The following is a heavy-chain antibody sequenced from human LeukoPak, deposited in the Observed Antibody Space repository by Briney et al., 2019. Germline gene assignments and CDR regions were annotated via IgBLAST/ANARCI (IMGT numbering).Heavy chain of an antibody. CDR2: ISYDGSNK. Sequence: PGGSLRLSCAASGFTFSSYGMHWVRQAPGKGLEWVAVISYDGSNKYYADSVKGRFTISRDNSKNTLYLQMNSLRSEDTAVYYCARERWGEGNGKGSMDVWGKGTTVTVSS. CDR3: ARERWGEGNGKGSMDV. D-gene: IGHD4-23*01. V-gene: IGHV3-30*03. CDR1: GFTFSSYG. J-gene: IGHJ6*04.